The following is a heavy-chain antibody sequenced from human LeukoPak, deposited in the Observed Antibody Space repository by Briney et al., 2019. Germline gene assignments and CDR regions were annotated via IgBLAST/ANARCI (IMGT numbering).Heavy chain of an antibody. J-gene: IGHJ3*02. CDR1: GGSISSSSYY. V-gene: IGHV4-39*07. Sequence: PSETLSLTCTVSGGSISSSSYYWGWIRQPPGKGLEWIGSIYYSGSTYYNPSLKSRVTISVDTSKNQFSLKLSSVTAADTAVYYCARDRDIVVVPAVGNAFDIWGQGTMVTVSS. CDR2: IYYSGST. CDR3: ARDRDIVVVPAVGNAFDI. D-gene: IGHD2-2*01.